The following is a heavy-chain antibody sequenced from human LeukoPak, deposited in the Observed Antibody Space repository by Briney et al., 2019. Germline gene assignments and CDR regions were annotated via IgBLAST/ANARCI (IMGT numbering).Heavy chain of an antibody. V-gene: IGHV1-69*05. CDR3: ARDFTQGWFDP. CDR1: GGTFSSYA. CDR2: IIPIFGTA. J-gene: IGHJ5*02. Sequence: GASVKVSCKXSGGTFSSYAISWVRQAPGQGLEWMGRIIPIFGTANYSQKFQGRVTITTDESTSTAYMELSSLRSEDTAVYYCARDFTQGWFDPWGQGTLVTVSS.